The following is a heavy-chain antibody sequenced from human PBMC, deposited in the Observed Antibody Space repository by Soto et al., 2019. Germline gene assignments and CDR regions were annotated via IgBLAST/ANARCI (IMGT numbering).Heavy chain of an antibody. CDR2: ISNNGAHT. Sequence: EAQLVESGGGLVQPGGALRLSCAASGFTFSNDEMHWVRQAPGKGLEYVSGISNNGAHTDYAKSVKGRFTISRDNSENTRYLQMGSLRAEDMALYYCARRGYGSRWPNVYMDVWGKGTTVTVSS. V-gene: IGHV3-64*01. CDR1: GFTFSNDE. D-gene: IGHD6-13*01. CDR3: ARRGYGSRWPNVYMDV. J-gene: IGHJ6*03.